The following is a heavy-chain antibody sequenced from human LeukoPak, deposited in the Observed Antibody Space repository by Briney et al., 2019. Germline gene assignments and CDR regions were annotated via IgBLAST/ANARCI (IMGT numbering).Heavy chain of an antibody. CDR2: ISDSDGST. CDR1: GFTFSSYA. Sequence: PGGSLRLSCAASGFTFSSYAMSWVRQAPGKGLEWVSVISDSDGSTYYADSVKGRFTISRDNSKNTLYLQVNSLRAEDTAVYYCAKGGKWDVTPFDYWGQGTLVTVSS. CDR3: AKGGKWDVTPFDY. J-gene: IGHJ4*02. V-gene: IGHV3-23*01. D-gene: IGHD1-26*01.